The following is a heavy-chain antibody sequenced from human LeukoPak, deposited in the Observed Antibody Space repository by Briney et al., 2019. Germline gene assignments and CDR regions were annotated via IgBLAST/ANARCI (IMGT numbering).Heavy chain of an antibody. Sequence: SETLSLTCTVSGGSISSYYWSWIRQPPGKGLEWIGYIYYSGSTNYNPSLKSRVTISVDRSRNQFSLKLSSVTAADTALYYCARHGAKSCYYFMDVWGKGTTVTVSS. CDR3: ARHGAKSCYYFMDV. CDR2: IYYSGST. D-gene: IGHD4/OR15-4a*01. J-gene: IGHJ6*03. CDR1: GGSISSYY. V-gene: IGHV4-59*08.